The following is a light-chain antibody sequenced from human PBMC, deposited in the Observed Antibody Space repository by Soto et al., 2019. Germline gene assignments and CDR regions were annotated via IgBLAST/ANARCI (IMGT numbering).Light chain of an antibody. CDR2: AAS. V-gene: IGKV1-27*01. Sequence: DIQMTQSPSSLSASVGDRVTITCRASQGISNYLAWYQQKPGKVPKLLIYAASTLQSGVPSRFSGSGSGTDFRLTISSRQAEDGGTYYCQKYNSAPYTFGQGTKLEIK. J-gene: IGKJ2*01. CDR1: QGISNY. CDR3: QKYNSAPYT.